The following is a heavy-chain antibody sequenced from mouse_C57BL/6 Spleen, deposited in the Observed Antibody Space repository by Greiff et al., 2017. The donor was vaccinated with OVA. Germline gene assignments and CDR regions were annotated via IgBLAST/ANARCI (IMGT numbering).Heavy chain of an antibody. CDR1: GFNIKDYY. J-gene: IGHJ3*01. V-gene: IGHV14-2*01. CDR3: ARENYMDYACAY. D-gene: IGHD2-4*01. CDR2: IDPEDGET. Sequence: VQRVESGAELVKPGASVKLSCTASGFNIKDYYMPWVKQRTEQGLEWIGRIDPEDGETKYARHLQGKATITAATSSNTAYLQLSSLTSEDTAVYYCARENYMDYACAYWGQGTLVTVSA.